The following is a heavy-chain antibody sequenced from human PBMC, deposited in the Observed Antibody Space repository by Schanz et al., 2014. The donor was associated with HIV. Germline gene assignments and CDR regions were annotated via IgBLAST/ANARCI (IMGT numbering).Heavy chain of an antibody. CDR3: ARRGPIAAIDFSLDP. CDR2: INPSGVTT. CDR1: GGTFSNYA. J-gene: IGHJ5*02. D-gene: IGHD6-13*01. V-gene: IGHV1-46*01. Sequence: QVHLVQSGAEVKKPGSSVKVSCKPSGGTFSNYAMTWVRQAPGQGLEWMGIINPSGVTTAFAQKFQGRLTLTRDTSTNTVYMELTSLRSDDTAVYYCARRGPIAAIDFSLDPWGQGTLVTVSS.